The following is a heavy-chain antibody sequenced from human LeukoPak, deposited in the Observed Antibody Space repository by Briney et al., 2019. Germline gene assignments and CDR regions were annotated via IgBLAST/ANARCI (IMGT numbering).Heavy chain of an antibody. J-gene: IGHJ4*02. V-gene: IGHV3-20*04. CDR2: INWNGGST. D-gene: IGHD5-18*01. Sequence: PGGSLRLSCAVSGFIVSSNYMSWVRQAPGKGLEWVSGINWNGGSTGYADSVKGRFTISRDNAKNSLYLQMNSLRAEDTALYYCARGYSYWGRYYFDYWGQGTLVTVSS. CDR3: ARGYSYWGRYYFDY. CDR1: GFIVSSNY.